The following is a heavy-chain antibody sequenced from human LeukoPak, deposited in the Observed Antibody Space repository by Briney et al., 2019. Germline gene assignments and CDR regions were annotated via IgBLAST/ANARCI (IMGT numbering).Heavy chain of an antibody. CDR1: SIRFADHW. CDR2: SDRDGVVR. D-gene: IGHD3-3*01. Sequence: GGSLRLSCVGSSIRFADHWMLWVRQVPGKPPAWVARSDRDGVVREYADSVKGRFTIPRDNARNTIHLEMNRLKVEDTAIYYCVASRWSAVLDFWGQGSLVTVSS. V-gene: IGHV3-74*01. CDR3: VASRWSAVLDF. J-gene: IGHJ4*02.